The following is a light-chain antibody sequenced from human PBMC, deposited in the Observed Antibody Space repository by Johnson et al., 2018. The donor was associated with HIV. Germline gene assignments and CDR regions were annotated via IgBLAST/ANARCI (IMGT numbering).Light chain of an antibody. J-gene: IGLJ1*01. CDR3: GTWDSSLSAYV. CDR2: DNN. V-gene: IGLV1-51*01. Sequence: QSVLTQPPSVSAAPGQKVTISCSGSSSNIGNNYVSWYQQIPGTAPKLLIYDNNKRPSGIPDRFSGSKSGTSATLGITGLQTGDEADYYCGTWDSSLSAYVFGNGTKVTVI. CDR1: SSNIGNNY.